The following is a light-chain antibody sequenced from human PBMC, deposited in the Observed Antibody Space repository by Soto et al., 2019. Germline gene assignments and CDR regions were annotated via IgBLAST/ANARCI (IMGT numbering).Light chain of an antibody. CDR2: EVS. CDR3: SSYAGSSNYV. Sequence: QSARTQPPSASGSPGQSVTISCTGTSSDVGGYNSVSWYQHHPGKAPKLMIYEVSKRPSGVPDRFSGSKSANTASLTVSGLQAEDEADYYCSSYAGSSNYVFGTGTKVTVL. CDR1: SSDVGGYNS. J-gene: IGLJ1*01. V-gene: IGLV2-8*01.